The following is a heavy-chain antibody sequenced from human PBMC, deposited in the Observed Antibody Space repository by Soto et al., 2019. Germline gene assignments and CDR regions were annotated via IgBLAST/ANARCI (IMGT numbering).Heavy chain of an antibody. V-gene: IGHV3-66*01. D-gene: IGHD2-2*03. CDR1: DFIVGRNF. CDR3: ASGFCRGGTCNRLLES. Sequence: LRLSCAVTDFIVGRNFMTWVRQAPGKGLESVAVIYSGGNTHHADSVKGRFTISRDTSKNTLYLQMNSLRVEDTALYYCASGFCRGGTCNRLLESWGQGTLVTVSA. J-gene: IGHJ5*02. CDR2: IYSGGNT.